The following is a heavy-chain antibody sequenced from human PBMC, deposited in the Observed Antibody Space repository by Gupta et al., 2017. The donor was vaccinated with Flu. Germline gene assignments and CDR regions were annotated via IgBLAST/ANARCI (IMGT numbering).Heavy chain of an antibody. V-gene: IGHV1-2*02. CDR2: INPNTGAT. CDR3: ARDHCGDSRCFSDY. J-gene: IGHJ4*02. Sequence: IYWVRQAPGQGLEWMGWINPNTGATNYAPKFQGRVTLTRDTSISTAYMELSGLRYDDTAVYYCARDHCGDSRCFSDYWGQGTLVTVSS. D-gene: IGHD2-15*01.